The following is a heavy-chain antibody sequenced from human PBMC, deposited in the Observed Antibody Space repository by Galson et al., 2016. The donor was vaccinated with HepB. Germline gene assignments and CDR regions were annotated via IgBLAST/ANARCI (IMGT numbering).Heavy chain of an antibody. CDR2: ISGSGSST. CDR3: VRVRATLTHDAFDI. V-gene: IGHV3-23*01. Sequence: SLRLSCAASGFNFTSYAMSWVRQAPGKGLEWVSLISGSGSSTYYADSVKGRFTFSRDNSKNTLDLQMSSLRAEDTAVYSCVRVRATLTHDAFDIWGQGTMVTFPS. D-gene: IGHD3-10*01. J-gene: IGHJ3*02. CDR1: GFNFTSYA.